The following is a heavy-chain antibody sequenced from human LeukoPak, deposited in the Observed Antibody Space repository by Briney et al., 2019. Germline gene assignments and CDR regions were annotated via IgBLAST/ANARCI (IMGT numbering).Heavy chain of an antibody. D-gene: IGHD3-16*01. CDR3: AKHPLGY. J-gene: IGHJ4*02. V-gene: IGHV3-30*18. Sequence: GGSLRLSCAASGFTFSSYGMHWVRQAPGKGLEWVAVISYDGSSKYYADSVKGRFTISRDNSKNTLYLQMNSLRAEDTAVYYCAKHPLGYWGQGTLVTVSS. CDR2: ISYDGSSK. CDR1: GFTFSSYG.